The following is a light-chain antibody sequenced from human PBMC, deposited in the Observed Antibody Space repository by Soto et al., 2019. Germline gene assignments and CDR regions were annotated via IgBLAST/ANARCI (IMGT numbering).Light chain of an antibody. CDR2: DAS. CDR3: QQRSNWPPVT. V-gene: IGKV3-11*01. J-gene: IGKJ4*01. CDR1: QSVSSY. Sequence: EIVLTQSPATLSLSPGERATLSCRASQSVSSYLAWYQQKPGQAPRLLIYDASNRATGIPARFSGSGSGTDFSRTISCLEPEDFAIYYCQQRSNWPPVTFGGGTKVEIK.